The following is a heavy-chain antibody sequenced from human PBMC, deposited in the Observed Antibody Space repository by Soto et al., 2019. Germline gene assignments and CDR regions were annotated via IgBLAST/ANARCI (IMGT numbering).Heavy chain of an antibody. Sequence: PSETLSLTCTVSGGSISSGGYYWSWIRQHPGKGLEWIGYIYYSGSTYYNPSLKSRVTISVDTSKNQFSLKLSSVTAADTAVYYCARFCGYDFWSGYTAYFDYWGQGTLVNVSS. D-gene: IGHD3-3*01. CDR1: GGSISSGGYY. V-gene: IGHV4-31*03. CDR2: IYYSGST. J-gene: IGHJ4*02. CDR3: ARFCGYDFWSGYTAYFDY.